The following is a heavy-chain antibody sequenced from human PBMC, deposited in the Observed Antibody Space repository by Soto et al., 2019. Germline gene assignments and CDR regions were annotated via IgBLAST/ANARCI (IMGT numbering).Heavy chain of an antibody. CDR3: VRDGVYSGYDPDY. CDR1: GFTFSSYS. J-gene: IGHJ4*02. Sequence: EVQLVESGGGLVQPGGSLRLSCAASGFTFSSYSMDWVRQAPGKGLEWVSYISSSSSTIYYADSVKGRFTISRDNAKNSLYLQMNSLRYEDTAVYYCVRDGVYSGYDPDYWGQGTLVTVSS. D-gene: IGHD5-12*01. CDR2: ISSSSSTI. V-gene: IGHV3-48*02.